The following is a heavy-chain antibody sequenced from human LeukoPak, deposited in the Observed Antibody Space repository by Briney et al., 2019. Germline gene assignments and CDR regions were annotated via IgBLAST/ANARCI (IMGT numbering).Heavy chain of an antibody. CDR1: GFTFSSYW. Sequence: GGSLRLSCAASGFTFSSYWMSWVRQAPGKGLEWVGRIKSKTDGGTTDYAAPVKGRFTISRDDSKNTLYLQMNSLKTEDTAVYYCTTDLSDIVVVGSPDYWGQGTLVTVSS. CDR2: IKSKTDGGTT. V-gene: IGHV3-15*01. CDR3: TTDLSDIVVVGSPDY. J-gene: IGHJ4*02. D-gene: IGHD2-2*01.